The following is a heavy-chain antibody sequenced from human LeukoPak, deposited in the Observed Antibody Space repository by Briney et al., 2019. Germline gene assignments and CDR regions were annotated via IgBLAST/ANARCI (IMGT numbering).Heavy chain of an antibody. CDR2: IKQDGGEK. CDR1: GFTFSSYW. Sequence: GGSLRLSCAASGFTFSSYWMSWVRQAPGKGLEWVANIKQDGGEKYYLDSVKGRFTVSRDNAKNSLYLQMNSLRAEDTAVYYCARVGARQILEYWGQGTLVTVSS. J-gene: IGHJ4*02. CDR3: ARVGARQILEY. V-gene: IGHV3-7*01. D-gene: IGHD4-17*01.